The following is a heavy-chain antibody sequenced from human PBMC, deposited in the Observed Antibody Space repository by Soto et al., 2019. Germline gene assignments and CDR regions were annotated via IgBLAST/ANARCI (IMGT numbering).Heavy chain of an antibody. CDR3: AGVQEWFGFDY. Sequence: GGSLRLSCAAFGFTFGSHGMHWVRQAPGKGPEWVAGISPDGSNEYYADPVKGRFTISRDNSKNTLFLQMNSLRGEDTAVYYCAGVQEWFGFDYRGQGTLVTVSS. V-gene: IGHV3-30*03. CDR2: ISPDGSNE. D-gene: IGHD3-10*01. CDR1: GFTFGSHG. J-gene: IGHJ4*02.